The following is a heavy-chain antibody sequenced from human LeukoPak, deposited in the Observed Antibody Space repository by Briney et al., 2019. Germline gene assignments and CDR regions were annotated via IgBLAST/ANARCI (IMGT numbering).Heavy chain of an antibody. Sequence: GGSLRLSCAASGFTFSNYAMSWVRQAPGKGLEWVSSISGSGGSAYYTDSVKGLFTISRDNSKNTLYLQMNSLRAEDTAVYYCAKDGQNYYGSGSYSKSSYYFDYWGQGTLVTVSS. CDR1: GFTFSNYA. V-gene: IGHV3-23*01. CDR2: ISGSGGSA. J-gene: IGHJ4*02. D-gene: IGHD3-10*01. CDR3: AKDGQNYYGSGSYSKSSYYFDY.